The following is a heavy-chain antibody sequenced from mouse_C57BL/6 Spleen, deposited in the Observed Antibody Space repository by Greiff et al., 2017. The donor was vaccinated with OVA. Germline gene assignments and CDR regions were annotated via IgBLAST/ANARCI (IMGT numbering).Heavy chain of an antibody. V-gene: IGHV1-82*01. D-gene: IGHD1-1*01. CDR2: IYPGDGDT. CDR3: ARDYYGSRSPFDY. CDR1: GYAFSSSW. Sequence: QVQLQQSGPELVKPGASVKISCKASGYAFSSSWMNWVKQRPGKGLEWIGRIYPGDGDTNYNGKFKGKATLTADKSSSTAYMQLSSLASEDSAVDFCARDYYGSRSPFDYWGQGTTLTVSS. J-gene: IGHJ2*01.